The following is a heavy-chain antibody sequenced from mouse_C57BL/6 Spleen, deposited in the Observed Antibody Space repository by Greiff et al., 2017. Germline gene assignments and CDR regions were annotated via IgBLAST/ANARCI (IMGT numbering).Heavy chain of an antibody. Sequence: EVKLMESGGDLVKPGGSLKLSCAASGFTFSSYGMSWVRQTPDTRLEWVATISSGGSYTYYPDSVKGRFTISRDNAKNTLYLQMSSLKSEDTAMYYCARESYYGSIFAYWGQGTLVTVSA. CDR2: ISSGGSYT. V-gene: IGHV5-6*01. J-gene: IGHJ3*01. CDR3: ARESYYGSIFAY. CDR1: GFTFSSYG. D-gene: IGHD1-1*01.